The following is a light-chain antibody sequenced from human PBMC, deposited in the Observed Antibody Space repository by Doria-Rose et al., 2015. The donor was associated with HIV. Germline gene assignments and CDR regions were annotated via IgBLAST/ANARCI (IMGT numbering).Light chain of an antibody. V-gene: IGKV3-20*01. J-gene: IGKJ1*01. CDR1: QSFSSTY. Sequence: TQSPGTLSLSPGEGATLSYRASQSFSSTYLAWYQQKPGQAPSLLIYDGSTRATGIPDRFSASGSGTDFTLTINRLEPEDFALYYCHQYGTSWTFGQGTKVEI. CDR3: HQYGTSWT. CDR2: DGS.